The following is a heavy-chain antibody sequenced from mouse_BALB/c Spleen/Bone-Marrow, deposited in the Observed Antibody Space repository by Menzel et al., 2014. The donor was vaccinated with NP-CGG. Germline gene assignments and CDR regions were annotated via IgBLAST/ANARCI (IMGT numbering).Heavy chain of an antibody. J-gene: IGHJ2*01. V-gene: IGHV8-12*01. CDR1: GFSLSTSGMG. Sequence: QVTLKVRGPGILQPSQTLSLTCSLSGFSLSTSGMGVSWIRQPSGKGLEWLTHIYWDDDKRYNPTLKSRLTISKDTSRNQVFLKINSVDTADTATYYCARRGDGSSYFDYWGQGTTLTVSS. CDR2: IYWDDDK. D-gene: IGHD1-1*01. CDR3: ARRGDGSSYFDY.